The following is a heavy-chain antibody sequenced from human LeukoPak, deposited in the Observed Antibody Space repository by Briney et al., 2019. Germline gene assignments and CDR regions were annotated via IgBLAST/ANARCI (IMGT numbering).Heavy chain of an antibody. Sequence: SEALSLTCTVSGGSISGGYWSWIRQPPGRGLEWIGYVYTSGSTNYNPSLKSRVTISVDTSKSQFALKLSSVTAADTAVYYCAKSYFDYSTYYSYYFNLWGQGALVTVSS. D-gene: IGHD4-11*01. CDR3: AKSYFDYSTYYSYYFNL. J-gene: IGHJ4*02. CDR1: GGSISGGY. CDR2: VYTSGST. V-gene: IGHV4-4*09.